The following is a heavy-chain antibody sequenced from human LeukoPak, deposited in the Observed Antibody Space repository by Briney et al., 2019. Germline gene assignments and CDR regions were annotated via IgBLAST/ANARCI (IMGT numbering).Heavy chain of an antibody. D-gene: IGHD5-18*01. CDR2: TYYSGST. Sequence: PSETLSLTCTVSGDSISSSSSYWGWIRQPPGKGLEWIGSTYYSGSTYYNTSLKSRVTISVDTSKNQFSLKLSSVTAADTAVYYCARQDLGTAMENWGQGTLVTVSS. J-gene: IGHJ4*02. CDR1: GDSISSSSSY. V-gene: IGHV4-39*01. CDR3: ARQDLGTAMEN.